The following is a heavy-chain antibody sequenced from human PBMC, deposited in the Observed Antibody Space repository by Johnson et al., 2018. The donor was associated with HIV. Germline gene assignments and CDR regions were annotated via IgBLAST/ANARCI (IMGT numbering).Heavy chain of an antibody. D-gene: IGHD6-13*01. CDR2: INWNSGTT. Sequence: VESGGGLVQPGRSLTLSCAASGFTFHDYAMHWVRQAPGKGLEWVSGINWNSGTTYYADSVKGRFTISRDNSKNTLYLQMKRLRVEDTAVYYCARDGLDNSWHLVAFDMWGQGTMVTVSS. V-gene: IGHV3-9*01. CDR3: ARDGLDNSWHLVAFDM. J-gene: IGHJ3*02. CDR1: GFTFHDYA.